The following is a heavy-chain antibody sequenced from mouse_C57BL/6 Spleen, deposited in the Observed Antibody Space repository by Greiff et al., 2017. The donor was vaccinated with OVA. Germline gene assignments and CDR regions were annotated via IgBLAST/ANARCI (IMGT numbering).Heavy chain of an antibody. CDR2: FYPGSGSI. CDR1: GYTFTEYT. Sequence: VKLQESGAELVKPGASVKLSCKASGYTFTEYTIHWVKQRSGQGLEWIGWFYPGSGSIKYNEKFKDKATLTADKSSSTVYMELSRLTSEDSAVYFCARHGYYGSSYDYYAMDYWGQGTSVTVSS. CDR3: ARHGYYGSSYDYYAMDY. D-gene: IGHD1-1*01. J-gene: IGHJ4*01. V-gene: IGHV1-62-2*01.